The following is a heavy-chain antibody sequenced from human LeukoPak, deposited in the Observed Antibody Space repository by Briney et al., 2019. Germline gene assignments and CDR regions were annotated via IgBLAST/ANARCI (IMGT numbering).Heavy chain of an antibody. D-gene: IGHD2-8*01. J-gene: IGHJ4*02. CDR3: ARDKVALYY. CDR1: GFTFGSYE. V-gene: IGHV3-48*03. Sequence: GGSLRLSCAASGFTFGSYEMNWVRQAPGKGLEWVSYISSSGSTIYYADSVKGRFTISRDNAKNSLYLQMNSLRAEDTAVYYCARDKVALYYWGQGTPVTVSS. CDR2: ISSSGSTI.